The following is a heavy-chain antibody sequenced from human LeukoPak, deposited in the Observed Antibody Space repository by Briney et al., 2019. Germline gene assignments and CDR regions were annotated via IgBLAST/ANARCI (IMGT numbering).Heavy chain of an antibody. CDR1: GLTFSGHY. Sequence: GGSLRLSCVASGLTFSGHYWDWVRQAPGKGLEWVGRITNKAGNYNTHYGASVKGRFIISRDDSGKSLYLQMNSLKSEDTAEYYCARVALGNYGEYDYWGQGTLVTVSS. CDR2: ITNKAGNYNT. D-gene: IGHD4/OR15-4a*01. V-gene: IGHV3-72*01. CDR3: ARVALGNYGEYDY. J-gene: IGHJ4*02.